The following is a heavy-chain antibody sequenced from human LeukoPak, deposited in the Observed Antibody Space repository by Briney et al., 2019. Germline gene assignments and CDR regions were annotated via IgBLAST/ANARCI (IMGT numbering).Heavy chain of an antibody. J-gene: IGHJ3*02. D-gene: IGHD2-21*02. CDR2: INHSGST. V-gene: IGHV4-34*01. Sequence: SETLSLTCAVYGGSFSGYYWSWIRQPPGKGLEWIGEINHSGSTNYNPSLKSRVTISVDTSKNQFSLKLSSVTAADTAVYYCARGVVTTRYDAFGTGGQGPMVTVS. CDR3: ARGVVTTRYDAFGT. CDR1: GGSFSGYY.